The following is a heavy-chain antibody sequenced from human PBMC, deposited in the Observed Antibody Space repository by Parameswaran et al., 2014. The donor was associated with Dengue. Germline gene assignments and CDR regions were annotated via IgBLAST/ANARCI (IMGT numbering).Heavy chain of an antibody. D-gene: IGHD2-2*01. V-gene: IGHV1-18*03. Sequence: WVRQAPGQGLEWMGWINAYNGETKYSQNLQGRVTMTTDTSTSTAYMELRSLRSDDMAVYFCARGLGYCSSTSCDSYYYYYMDVWGEGTTVTVSS. CDR2: INAYNGET. CDR3: ARGLGYCSSTSCDSYYYYYMDV. J-gene: IGHJ6*03.